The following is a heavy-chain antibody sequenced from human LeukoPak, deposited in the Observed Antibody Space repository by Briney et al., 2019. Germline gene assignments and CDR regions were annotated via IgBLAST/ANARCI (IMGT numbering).Heavy chain of an antibody. CDR3: ARDKAAVRGVSDY. Sequence: PDTLSLTCTVSGGSISSYYWSWIRQPPGKGLEWIGYIYYSGGTNNNPSLKSRVTISVDTSKSQFSLKLSSVTSADTAVYYCARDKAAVRGVSDYWGQGTLVTVSS. D-gene: IGHD3-10*01. CDR1: GGSISSYY. V-gene: IGHV4-59*01. CDR2: IYYSGGT. J-gene: IGHJ4*02.